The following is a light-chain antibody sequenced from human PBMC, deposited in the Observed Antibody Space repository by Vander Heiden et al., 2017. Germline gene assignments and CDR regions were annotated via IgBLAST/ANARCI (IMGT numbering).Light chain of an antibody. CDR1: QSVLYSSNNKNY. V-gene: IGKV4-1*01. Sequence: DIVMTQSPDSLAVSLGERATINCKSSQSVLYSSNNKNYLAWYQQKPGQPPKLLIYWASTREAGVPDRFSGSGYGTDFTLTISSRQAEDVAVYYCQQYDSNPQGTFGGGTKVEIK. J-gene: IGKJ4*01. CDR2: WAS. CDR3: QQYDSNPQGT.